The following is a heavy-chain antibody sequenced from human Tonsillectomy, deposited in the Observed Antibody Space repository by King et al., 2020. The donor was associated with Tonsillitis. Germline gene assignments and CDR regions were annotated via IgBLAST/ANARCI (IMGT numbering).Heavy chain of an antibody. CDR3: ARDGTNFGFDY. J-gene: IGHJ4*02. D-gene: IGHD3-16*01. Sequence: QVQLVESGPEVKKPGASVKVSCKASGYTFTTYGIIWVRQAPGHGLEWMGWIRTYNCHTYSAQKLQDRLTMTTDTSTSTAYMELRSLRSDDTAVYFCARDGTNFGFDYWGQGTLVTVSS. V-gene: IGHV1-18*01. CDR1: GYTFTTYG. CDR2: IRTYNCHT.